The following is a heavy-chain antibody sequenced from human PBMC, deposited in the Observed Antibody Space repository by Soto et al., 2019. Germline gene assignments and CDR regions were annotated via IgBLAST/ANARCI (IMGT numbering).Heavy chain of an antibody. CDR1: GGSISNYY. J-gene: IGHJ5*02. CDR2: IYYSGST. Sequence: SETLSLTCTVSGGSISNYYWSWIRQPPGKGLEWIGYIYYSGSTNYNPSLKSRVTISLDTSKNQFSLKLSSVTAADTAVYYCAIVAASHSGNWFDPWGQGTLVTVSS. V-gene: IGHV4-59*01. CDR3: AIVAASHSGNWFDP. D-gene: IGHD1-26*01.